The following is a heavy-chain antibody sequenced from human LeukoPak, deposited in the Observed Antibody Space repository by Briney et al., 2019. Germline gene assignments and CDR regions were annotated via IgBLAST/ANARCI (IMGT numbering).Heavy chain of an antibody. CDR1: GFTFDDYA. J-gene: IGHJ4*02. D-gene: IGHD6-13*01. Sequence: PGRSLRLSCAASGFTFDDYAMHWVRQAPGKGLEWVSGIGWNSGSIGYADSVKGRFTISRDNAKNSLYLQMNSLRAEDTALYYCAARIPAAGRDYWGQGTLVTVSS. CDR2: IGWNSGSI. CDR3: AARIPAAGRDY. V-gene: IGHV3-9*01.